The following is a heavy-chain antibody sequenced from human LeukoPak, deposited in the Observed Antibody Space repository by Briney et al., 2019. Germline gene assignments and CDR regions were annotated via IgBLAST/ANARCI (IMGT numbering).Heavy chain of an antibody. CDR1: GYTFTGYY. Sequence: ASVKVSCKASGYTFTGYYIQWVRQAPGQGLEWMGWVNPNSGGTKYAQKFQGRVTMTRDTSISTAYVELSRLRSDDTAIYYCARVAVAGTFEYYFDYGGQGSLVIVSS. J-gene: IGHJ4*02. V-gene: IGHV1-2*02. D-gene: IGHD6-19*01. CDR3: ARVAVAGTFEYYFDY. CDR2: VNPNSGGT.